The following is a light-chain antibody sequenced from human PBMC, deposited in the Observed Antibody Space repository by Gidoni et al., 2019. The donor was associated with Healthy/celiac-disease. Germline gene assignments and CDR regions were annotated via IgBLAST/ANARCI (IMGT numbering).Light chain of an antibody. V-gene: IGKV3-20*01. J-gene: IGKJ3*01. CDR2: GAS. Sequence: EIVLTQSPGTLSLSPGERATLSCRASQSVSSSYLAWYQQKPGQAPRLLIYGASSRATGIPDRFSGSGSGTDFTLTISRLEPEDFAVYYCQQYGSSPFTFXXXTKVDIK. CDR3: QQYGSSPFT. CDR1: QSVSSSY.